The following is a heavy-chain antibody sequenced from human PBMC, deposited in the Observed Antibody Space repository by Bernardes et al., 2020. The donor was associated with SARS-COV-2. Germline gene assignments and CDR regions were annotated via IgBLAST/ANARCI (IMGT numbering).Heavy chain of an antibody. CDR1: GGSISTYY. V-gene: IGHV4-4*07. Sequence: SETLSLTCTVSGGSISTYYWSWIRQPAGKGLEWIGRIYTSGSTNYNPSLKSRVTMSVDTSKNQFSLKLSSVTAADTAVYYCARWGVNYQRMGAFDIWGQGTMVTVSS. CDR3: ARWGVNYQRMGAFDI. J-gene: IGHJ3*02. CDR2: IYTSGST. D-gene: IGHD3-16*01.